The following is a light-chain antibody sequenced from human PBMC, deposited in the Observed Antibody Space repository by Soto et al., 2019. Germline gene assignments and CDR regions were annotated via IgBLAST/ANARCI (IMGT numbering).Light chain of an antibody. CDR1: QSVSSY. V-gene: IGKV3-11*01. Sequence: EIVLTQSPAILSLSPGERATLSCRASQSVSSYLAWYQQKPGQAPRLLIYDASNRATGIPARFSGRGSGTDFTLTISSLEPEDFAVYYCQQRSNWPPAITFGQGTRLEIK. J-gene: IGKJ5*01. CDR3: QQRSNWPPAIT. CDR2: DAS.